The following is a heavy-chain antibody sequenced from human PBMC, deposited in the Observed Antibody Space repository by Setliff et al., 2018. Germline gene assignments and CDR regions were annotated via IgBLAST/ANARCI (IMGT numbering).Heavy chain of an antibody. CDR1: GVSFSDYY. D-gene: IGHD3-10*01. V-gene: IGHV4-34*01. CDR3: ARHLLVQGTYHFDY. CDR2: INHSGTT. Sequence: PSETLSLTCTVYGVSFSDYYWGWVRQSPGKGLDWIGEINHSGTTNYDPSLEGRISISVDTSKRQFSLKLSSVTAADMAVYFCARHLLVQGTYHFDYWGQGSPVTVSS. J-gene: IGHJ4*02.